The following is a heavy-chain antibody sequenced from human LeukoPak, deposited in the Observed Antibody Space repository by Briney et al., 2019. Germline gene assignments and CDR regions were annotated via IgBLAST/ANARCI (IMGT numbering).Heavy chain of an antibody. Sequence: ASVKVSCKASGYTFTGYYMHWVRQAPGQGLEWMGWINPNSGGTNYAQEFQGRVTMTRDTSISTAYMELSRLRSDDTAVYYCARDYDFWSGYDYWGQGTLVTVSS. CDR1: GYTFTGYY. CDR3: ARDYDFWSGYDY. D-gene: IGHD3-3*01. CDR2: INPNSGGT. V-gene: IGHV1-2*02. J-gene: IGHJ4*02.